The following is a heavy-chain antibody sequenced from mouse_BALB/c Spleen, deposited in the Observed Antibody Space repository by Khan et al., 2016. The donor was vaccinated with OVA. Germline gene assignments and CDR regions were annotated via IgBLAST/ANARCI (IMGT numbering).Heavy chain of an antibody. J-gene: IGHJ3*01. CDR3: TRLAYYYDSEGFAY. CDR2: VSTGGSYT. Sequence: EVELVESGGDLVKPGGSLKLSCAASGFTFSTYGMSWVRQTPDKRLERVATVSTGGSYTYYPDSVKGRFIISRDNAKNTLYLQMSGLKSEDTAMFYCTRLAYYYDSEGFAYWGQGTLVTVSA. CDR1: GFTFSTYG. V-gene: IGHV5-6*01. D-gene: IGHD1-1*01.